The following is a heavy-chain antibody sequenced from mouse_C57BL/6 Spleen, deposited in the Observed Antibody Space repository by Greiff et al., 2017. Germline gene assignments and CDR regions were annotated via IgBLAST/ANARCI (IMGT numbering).Heavy chain of an antibody. J-gene: IGHJ2*01. D-gene: IGHD1-1*01. CDR2: IDPENGDT. Sequence: EVQLQESGAELVRPGASVKLSCTASGFNIKDDYMHWVKQRPEQGLEWIGWIDPENGDTEYASKFQGKATITAYTSSNTAYLQLSSLTSEDTAVYYCTTLDYYGSPFDYWGQGTTLTVSS. V-gene: IGHV14-4*01. CDR1: GFNIKDDY. CDR3: TTLDYYGSPFDY.